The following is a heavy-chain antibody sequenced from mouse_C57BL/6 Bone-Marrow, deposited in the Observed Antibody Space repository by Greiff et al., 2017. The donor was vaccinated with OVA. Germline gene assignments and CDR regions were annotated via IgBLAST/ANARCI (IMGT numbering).Heavy chain of an antibody. Sequence: VQLQQSGPELVKPGASVKISCKASGYAFSSSWMNWVKQRPGKCLEWIGRIYPGDGDTNYNGKFKGKATLTADKSSSTAYMQLSSLTSEDSAVYFCARSGTTGVDYWGQGTTLTVSS. CDR2: IYPGDGDT. CDR3: ARSGTTGVDY. CDR1: GYAFSSSW. J-gene: IGHJ2*01. D-gene: IGHD1-1*01. V-gene: IGHV1-82*01.